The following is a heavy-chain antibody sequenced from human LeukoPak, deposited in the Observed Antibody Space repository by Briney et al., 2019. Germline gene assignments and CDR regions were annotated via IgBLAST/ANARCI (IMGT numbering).Heavy chain of an antibody. CDR2: IIPIFGTA. Sequence: SVKVSCKASGGTFSSYATSWVRQAPGQGLEWMGGIIPIFGTANYAQKFQGRVTITTDESTSTAYMELSSLRSEDTAVYYCARSIPPYYDSSGYYYPFDYWGQGTLVTVSS. CDR1: GGTFSSYA. D-gene: IGHD3-22*01. V-gene: IGHV1-69*05. CDR3: ARSIPPYYDSSGYYYPFDY. J-gene: IGHJ4*02.